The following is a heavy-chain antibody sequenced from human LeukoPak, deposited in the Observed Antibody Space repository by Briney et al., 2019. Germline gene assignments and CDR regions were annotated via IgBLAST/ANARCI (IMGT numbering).Heavy chain of an antibody. V-gene: IGHV4-4*07. Sequence: PSETLSLTCTVSGGSIDTYYWNWIRQPAGKGLEWIGRIYTGGSTDYNPSLNSRVTMSLDTSKNHFSLKLNSVTAADTAVYYCASHTRHASGTYYNAHFDYWGQGTLVTVSS. CDR3: ASHTRHASGTYYNAHFDY. J-gene: IGHJ4*02. CDR1: GGSIDTYY. CDR2: IYTGGST. D-gene: IGHD3-10*01.